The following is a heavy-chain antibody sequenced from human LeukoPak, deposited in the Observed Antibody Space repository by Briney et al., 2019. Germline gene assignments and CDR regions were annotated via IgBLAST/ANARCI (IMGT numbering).Heavy chain of an antibody. CDR1: GFIVSDNY. CDR3: ARLIPDMGVFDI. V-gene: IGHV3-66*04. CDR2: LYPAGNT. D-gene: IGHD2-15*01. Sequence: GGSLRLSCAASGFIVSDNYMRWVRQAPGKGLQWVSVLYPAGNTFNSDSVNTRFTISRDNSKNMLFLQMNILGTEDTALYYCARLIPDMGVFDIWGRGTRVTVSS. J-gene: IGHJ3*02.